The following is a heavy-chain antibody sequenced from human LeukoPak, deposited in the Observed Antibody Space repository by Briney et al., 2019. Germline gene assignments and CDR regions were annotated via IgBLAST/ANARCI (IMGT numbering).Heavy chain of an antibody. CDR2: IWYDGSNK. CDR1: GFTFSDYG. V-gene: IGHV3-33*08. CDR3: ARDIHQYYDTTYYYYGMDV. D-gene: IGHD3-22*01. J-gene: IGHJ6*02. Sequence: PGGSLRLSCAASGFTFSDYGMHWVRQAPGKGLEWVAVIWYDGSNKYYADSVKGRFTISRDNSKNTLYLQMNSLRAEDTAVYYCARDIHQYYDTTYYYYGMDVWGQGTTVTVSS.